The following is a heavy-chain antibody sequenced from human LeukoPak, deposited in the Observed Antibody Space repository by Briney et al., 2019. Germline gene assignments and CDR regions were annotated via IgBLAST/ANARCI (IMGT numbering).Heavy chain of an antibody. Sequence: SVKVSCKASGGTFSSYAISWVRQAPGQGLEWMGGIIPIFGTANYAQKFQGRVTITADESTSTAYMELSSLRSEDTAVYYCARAAAGTGRPYYFDSWGQGPLVTVSS. J-gene: IGHJ4*02. CDR1: GGTFSSYA. V-gene: IGHV1-69*01. CDR2: IIPIFGTA. D-gene: IGHD6-13*01. CDR3: ARAAAGTGRPYYFDS.